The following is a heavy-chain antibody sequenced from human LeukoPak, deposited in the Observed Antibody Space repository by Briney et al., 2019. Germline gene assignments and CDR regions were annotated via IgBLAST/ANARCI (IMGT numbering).Heavy chain of an antibody. CDR2: IIPSGGST. CDR1: GFXFSSYA. D-gene: IGHD6-13*01. Sequence: GGSLRLSCAASGFXFSSYAMSWVRQAPGKGLEWVSAIIPSGGSTYYADSVKGRFTISRDNSKNTLYLLMNSLRAEDTAVYYCARTRWSSSWYYFDSWGQGTLVTVSS. V-gene: IGHV3-23*01. CDR3: ARTRWSSSWYYFDS. J-gene: IGHJ4*02.